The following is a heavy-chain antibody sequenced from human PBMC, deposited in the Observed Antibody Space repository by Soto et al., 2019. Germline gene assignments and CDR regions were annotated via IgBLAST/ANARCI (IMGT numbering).Heavy chain of an antibody. CDR2: VSWNSGSI. CDR1: GFTFDDYA. V-gene: IGHV3-9*01. D-gene: IGHD5-12*01. CDR3: AKAWDGYNSVEH. Sequence: EVQLVESGGGLVQPGRSLRLSCAASGFTFDDYAMHWVRQAPGKGLEWVSGVSWNSGSIGYADSVKGRFTISRDNAKNSLYLQMNRLRAEDTALYYCAKAWDGYNSVEHWGQGTLVTVSS. J-gene: IGHJ1*01.